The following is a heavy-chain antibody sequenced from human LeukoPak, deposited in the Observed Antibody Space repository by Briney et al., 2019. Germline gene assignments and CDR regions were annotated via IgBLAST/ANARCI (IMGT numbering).Heavy chain of an antibody. V-gene: IGHV3-30*18. Sequence: GGSLRLSCAASGFTFSSYGMHWVRQAPGKGLEWVAVISYDVSKYYADSVKGRFTISRDNSKNTLYLQMNSLRAEDTAVYYCAKGEYYSIDYWGQGTLVTVSS. CDR3: AKGEYYSIDY. CDR1: GFTFSSYG. D-gene: IGHD2/OR15-2a*01. J-gene: IGHJ4*02. CDR2: ISYDVSK.